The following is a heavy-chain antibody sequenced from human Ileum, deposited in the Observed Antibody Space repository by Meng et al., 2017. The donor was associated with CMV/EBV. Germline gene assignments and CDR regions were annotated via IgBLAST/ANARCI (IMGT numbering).Heavy chain of an antibody. CDR1: GFTFSNYA. CDR2: ISYDGSNE. Sequence: LRLSCADYGFTFSNYAMHWVRQAPGKGLEWVAVISYDGSNEYYADSAKGRFTISRDNSKNTLYLQMNSLRAEDTAVFYCARNKTSFDYWGQGTLVTVSS. J-gene: IGHJ4*02. V-gene: IGHV3-30-3*01. CDR3: ARNKTSFDY. D-gene: IGHD1-1*01.